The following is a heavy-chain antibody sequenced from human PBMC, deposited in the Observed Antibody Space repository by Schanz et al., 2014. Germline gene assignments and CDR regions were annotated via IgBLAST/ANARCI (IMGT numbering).Heavy chain of an antibody. CDR3: ARSVGMVRRYFDS. D-gene: IGHD5-18*01. CDR2: VYHSGGT. CDR1: GGSISNANW. Sequence: QVQLQESGPGLVKPSGTLSLTCAVSGGSISNANWWSWVRQPPGKGLQWIGEVYHSGGTNYNPSLKSRVTISLDGSKNQFSLRLTSVTAADTAVYYCARSVGMVRRYFDSWGQGNLVTVSS. V-gene: IGHV4-4*02. J-gene: IGHJ4*02.